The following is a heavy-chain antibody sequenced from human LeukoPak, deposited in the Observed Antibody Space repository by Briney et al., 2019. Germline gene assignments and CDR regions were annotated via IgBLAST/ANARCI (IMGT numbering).Heavy chain of an antibody. D-gene: IGHD3-22*01. Sequence: VSVKVSCKASGYTFTNYEINWVRQATGQGLEWMGWMNPDSGDTAYAQKFQGRITMTRSTSISTAYMEMNSLRSEDTAAYYCARGLGTYDSSELTWPMISFWGQGTLVTVSS. J-gene: IGHJ4*02. CDR2: MNPDSGDT. V-gene: IGHV1-8*01. CDR3: ARGLGTYDSSELTWPMISF. CDR1: GYTFTNYE.